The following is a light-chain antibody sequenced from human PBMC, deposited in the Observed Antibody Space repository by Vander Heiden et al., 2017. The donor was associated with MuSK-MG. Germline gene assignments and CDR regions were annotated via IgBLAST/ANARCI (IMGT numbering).Light chain of an antibody. CDR1: HSVSSSY. CDR3: QQYGSSPMYT. V-gene: IGKV3-20*01. J-gene: IGKJ2*01. Sequence: ELVLTQSPGTLSLSPGERATLSCRASHSVSSSYLAWYQQKPGQDPRLLIYSASSRATGIPDRFSGSGSGTDFTLTISRLEPEDFAVYYCQQYGSSPMYTFGQGTKLEIK. CDR2: SAS.